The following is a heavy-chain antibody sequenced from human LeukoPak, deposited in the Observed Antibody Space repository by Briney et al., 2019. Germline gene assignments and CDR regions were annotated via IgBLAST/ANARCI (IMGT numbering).Heavy chain of an antibody. Sequence: GESLKISCKGSGYSFTSYWIGWVRQMPGKGLEWMGIIYPGDSDTRYSPSFQGQVTISADKSISTAYLQWSSLKASDTAMYYCARLRHFTWPAEATYFDYWGQGTLVTVSS. CDR1: GYSFTSYW. D-gene: IGHD3-3*02. CDR2: IYPGDSDT. J-gene: IGHJ4*02. V-gene: IGHV5-51*01. CDR3: ARLRHFTWPAEATYFDY.